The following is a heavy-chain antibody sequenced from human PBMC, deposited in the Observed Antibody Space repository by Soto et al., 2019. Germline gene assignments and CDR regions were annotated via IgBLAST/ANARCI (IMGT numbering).Heavy chain of an antibody. CDR1: GGSVSRGGYY. J-gene: IGHJ4*02. CDR2: IYHSGST. V-gene: IGHV4-30-2*01. D-gene: IGHD6-6*01. Sequence: QLQLQESGSGLVKPSQTLSLTCAVSGGSVSRGGYYWIWIRQPPGKGLEWIGYIYHSGSTYYNPSPKSLVTTSVDRSQNQFTRQLSSVTAADTAVYYCTRHSIAARRGIDYWGQGTLVTVPS. CDR3: TRHSIAARRGIDY.